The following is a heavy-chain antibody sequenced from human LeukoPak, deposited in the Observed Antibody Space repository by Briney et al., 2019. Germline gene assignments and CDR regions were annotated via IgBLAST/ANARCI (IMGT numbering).Heavy chain of an antibody. J-gene: IGHJ6*03. V-gene: IGHV3-21*01. Sequence: GGSLRLSCAASGFTFSSYSMNWVRQAPGKGLEWVSSISSSSSYIYYADSVKGRFTISRDNAKNSLYLQMNSLRAEDTAVYYCARDQVATIGGVYYYYMDVWGKGTTVTVSS. CDR2: ISSSSSYI. CDR3: ARDQVATIGGVYYYYMDV. D-gene: IGHD5-12*01. CDR1: GFTFSSYS.